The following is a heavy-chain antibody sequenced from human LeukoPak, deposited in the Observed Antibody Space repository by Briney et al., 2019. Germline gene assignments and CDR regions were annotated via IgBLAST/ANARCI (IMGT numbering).Heavy chain of an antibody. CDR2: IKSKTDGGTT. CDR3: TTVNPDSSGYYRRYYYYGMDV. Sequence: GGSLRLSCAASGFTFSNAWMSWVRQAPGKGLEWVGRIKSKTDGGTTDYAAPVKVRFTISRDDSKNTLYLQMNSLKTEDTAVYYCTTVNPDSSGYYRRYYYYGMDVWGQGTTVTVSS. CDR1: GFTFSNAW. V-gene: IGHV3-15*01. D-gene: IGHD3-22*01. J-gene: IGHJ6*02.